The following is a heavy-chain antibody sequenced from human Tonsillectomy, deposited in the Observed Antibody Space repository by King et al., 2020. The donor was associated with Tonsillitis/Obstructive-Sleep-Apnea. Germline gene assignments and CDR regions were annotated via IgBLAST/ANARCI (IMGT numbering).Heavy chain of an antibody. D-gene: IGHD2-2*01. CDR3: ARGADIVVVPAAPFDY. V-gene: IGHV3-48*03. Sequence: VQLVESGGGLVQPGGSLRLSCAASGFTFSSYEMNWVRQAPGKGLEWVSYISSSGSTIYYADSVKGRFTISRDNAKNSLYLQMNSLRAEDTAVYYCARGADIVVVPAAPFDYWGQGTLVTVSS. CDR2: ISSSGSTI. CDR1: GFTFSSYE. J-gene: IGHJ4*02.